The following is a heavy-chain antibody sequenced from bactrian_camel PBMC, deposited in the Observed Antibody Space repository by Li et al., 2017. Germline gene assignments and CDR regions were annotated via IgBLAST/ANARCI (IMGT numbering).Heavy chain of an antibody. CDR2: IFTGGGNT. J-gene: IGHJ4*01. CDR1: GYTYSRYS. V-gene: IGHV3S40*01. D-gene: IGHD3*01. Sequence: VQLVESGGGSVQSGGSLRLSCAASGYTYSRYSMGWFRQAPGKEREGVAAIFTGGGNTEYGDSVKGRFTISQDSAKTTVYLQMTDLKPEDTAVYYCAFDGWDEHEGRCGSGNQGTQVTVS.